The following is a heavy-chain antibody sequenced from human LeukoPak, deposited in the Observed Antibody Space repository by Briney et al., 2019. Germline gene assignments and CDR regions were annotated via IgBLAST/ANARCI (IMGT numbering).Heavy chain of an antibody. Sequence: GGSLRLSCAASGFTFSSYAMSWVRQAPGKGLEWVSSISSSSSYIYYADSVKGRFTISRDNAKNSLYLQMNSLRAEDTAVYYCARDPPRDSSGYTLYYFDYWGQGTLVTVSS. CDR2: ISSSSSYI. D-gene: IGHD3-22*01. CDR1: GFTFSSYA. CDR3: ARDPPRDSSGYTLYYFDY. J-gene: IGHJ4*02. V-gene: IGHV3-21*01.